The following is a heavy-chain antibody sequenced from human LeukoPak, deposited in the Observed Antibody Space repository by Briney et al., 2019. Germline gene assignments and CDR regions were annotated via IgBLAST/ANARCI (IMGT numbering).Heavy chain of an antibody. J-gene: IGHJ4*02. CDR1: GFTFSSYG. D-gene: IGHD6-13*01. Sequence: GGSLRLSCAASGFTFSSYGMHWVRQAPGKGLEWVAFIRYDGSNKYYADSVKGRFTISRDNSKNTLYLQMNSLRAEDTAAYYCARYNHPEQLVDYWGQGTLVTVSS. CDR2: IRYDGSNK. V-gene: IGHV3-30*02. CDR3: ARYNHPEQLVDY.